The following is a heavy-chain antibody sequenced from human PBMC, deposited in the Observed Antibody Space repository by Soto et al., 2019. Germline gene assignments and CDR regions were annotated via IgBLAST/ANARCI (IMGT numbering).Heavy chain of an antibody. V-gene: IGHV2-5*02. Sequence: QITLKESGPTLVKPTQTLTLTCTFSGFSFSVNGVAVGWIRQPPGQALEWLALIYWDDDQRYNPSLKDRLTITKETSRNQVVLTMTNMDPVDTATYSCARKRDVSRGFKYWGQGTLVTVSS. CDR1: GFSFSVNGVA. J-gene: IGHJ4*02. CDR2: IYWDDDQ. CDR3: ARKRDVSRGFKY. D-gene: IGHD3-10*01.